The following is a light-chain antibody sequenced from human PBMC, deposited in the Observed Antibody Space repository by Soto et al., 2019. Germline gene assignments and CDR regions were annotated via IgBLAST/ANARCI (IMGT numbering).Light chain of an antibody. J-gene: IGLJ1*01. CDR3: GTWDSSLSAGV. V-gene: IGLV1-51*01. CDR1: SSNIGNNY. Sequence: SVRTRRPSGSAAPGQKVAISCSGSSSNIGNNYVSWYQQLPGTAPKLLIYDNNKRPSGIPDRFSGSKSGTSATLGITGLQTGDEADYYCGTWDSSLSAGVFGTGT. CDR2: DNN.